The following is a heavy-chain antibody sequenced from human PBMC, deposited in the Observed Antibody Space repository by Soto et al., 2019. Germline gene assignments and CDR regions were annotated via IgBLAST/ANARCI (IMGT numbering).Heavy chain of an antibody. J-gene: IGHJ3*02. D-gene: IGHD4-17*01. CDR3: AGGGGTTVVLRDDAFDI. Sequence: SETLSLTCTVSGGSISSYYWSWIRQPPGKGLEWVGYIYYSGSTNYNPSLKRRVTISVDTSKNQPSLKLSSVTAADTAVYYCAGGGGTTVVLRDDAFDIWGQGTMVTVSS. CDR2: IYYSGST. V-gene: IGHV4-59*01. CDR1: GGSISSYY.